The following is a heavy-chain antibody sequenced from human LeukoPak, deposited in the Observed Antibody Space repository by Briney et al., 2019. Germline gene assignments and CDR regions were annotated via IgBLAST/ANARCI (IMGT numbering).Heavy chain of an antibody. J-gene: IGHJ4*02. CDR1: GFTLNIYG. V-gene: IGHV3-74*01. Sequence: GETLRLSCAASGFTLNIYGMSWVRQAPGKGLVWVSRINSDGSSTSYAESVKGRFTISRDNARNTLYLQMNSLRVEDTAAYYCAREGYDYVWGSFDYWGQGTLVTVSS. D-gene: IGHD3-16*01. CDR3: AREGYDYVWGSFDY. CDR2: INSDGSST.